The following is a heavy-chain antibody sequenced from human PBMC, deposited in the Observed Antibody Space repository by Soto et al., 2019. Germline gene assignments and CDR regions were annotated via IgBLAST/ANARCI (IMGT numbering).Heavy chain of an antibody. D-gene: IGHD2-2*01. CDR2: ISLYSDDT. J-gene: IGHJ5*02. V-gene: IGHV1-18*01. CDR1: GYTFSNYG. CDR3: ARVVPGAEAWFGP. Sequence: QVQLVQSGGEVKRPRASVKVSCKTSGYTFSNYGITWVRQAPGQPLEWLGWISLYSDDTNYAQKFQGRVSMTTDTSTTTAYMELRSLRSDDTAVYYCARVVPGAEAWFGPWGQGTLVTVSS.